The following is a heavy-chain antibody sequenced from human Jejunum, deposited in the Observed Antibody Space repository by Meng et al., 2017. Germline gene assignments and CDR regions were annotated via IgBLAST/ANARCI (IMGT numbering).Heavy chain of an antibody. D-gene: IGHD4-11*01. J-gene: IGHJ4*02. V-gene: IGHV4-34*01. CDR1: GGSLSYYY. CDR2: INDNGST. Sequence: QVKLQQGDAGLLKPSETLSPTCAVYGGSLSYYYWTWIRQPPGKGLEWSGEINDNGSTNYNPSLKSRVTISVDTSKSQFYLRVSSVTAADTAVYYCARGNEYSNYGADFWGQGTLVTVSS. CDR3: ARGNEYSNYGADF.